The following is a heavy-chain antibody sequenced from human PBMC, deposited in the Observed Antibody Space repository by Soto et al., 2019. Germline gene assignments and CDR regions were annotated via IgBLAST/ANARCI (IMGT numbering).Heavy chain of an antibody. CDR2: ISYDGSNK. Sequence: GGSLRLSCAASGFTFSSYGMHWVRQAPGKGLEWVAVISYDGSNKYYADSEKGRFTISRDNSKNTLYLQMNSLRAEDTAVYYCANTPALRPYGGNPKKTGFDIWGQGTMVTVSS. CDR1: GFTFSSYG. V-gene: IGHV3-30*18. CDR3: ANTPALRPYGGNPKKTGFDI. J-gene: IGHJ3*02. D-gene: IGHD4-17*01.